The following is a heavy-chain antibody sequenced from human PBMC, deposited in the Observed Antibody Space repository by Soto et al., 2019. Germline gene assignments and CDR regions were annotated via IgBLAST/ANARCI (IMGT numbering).Heavy chain of an antibody. J-gene: IGHJ3*01. D-gene: IGHD3-22*01. CDR2: IHHRGNT. Sequence: QVQLQQSGPGLVKPSQTLSLTCTVSGGSISSGDYYWNWIRQHPEKGLEWIGSIHHRGNTYYSPSFESRISISIDTSKNQFSLRLSSVTAADTAVYYCAREGGSYDSGGFLIRGAFDVWGQGTTVTVSP. CDR3: AREGGSYDSGGFLIRGAFDV. V-gene: IGHV4-31*03. CDR1: GGSISSGDYY.